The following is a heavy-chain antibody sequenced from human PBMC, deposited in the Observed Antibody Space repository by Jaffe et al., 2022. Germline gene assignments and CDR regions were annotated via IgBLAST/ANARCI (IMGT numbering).Heavy chain of an antibody. V-gene: IGHV4-59*01. CDR1: GGSISSYY. CDR2: IYYSGST. Sequence: QVQLQESGPGLVKPSETLSLTCTVSGGSISSYYWSWIRQPPGKGLEWIGYIYYSGSTNYNPSLKSRVTISVDTSKNQFSLKLSSVTAADTAVYYCARGVRGTYYFDYWGQGTLVTVSS. CDR3: ARGVRGTYYFDY. J-gene: IGHJ4*02. D-gene: IGHD3-10*01.